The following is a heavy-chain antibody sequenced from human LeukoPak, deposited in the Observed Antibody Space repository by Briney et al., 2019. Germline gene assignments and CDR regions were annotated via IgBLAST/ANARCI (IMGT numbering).Heavy chain of an antibody. Sequence: PGGSLRLSCAASGFTFSSYAMSWVRQAPGKGLVWVSRIHTDGISTTYADSVKGRFTISRDNAKNTLYLQMNSLRAEDTAVYYCASGELDSLYYFDYWGQGTLVTVSS. J-gene: IGHJ4*02. CDR2: IHTDGIST. D-gene: IGHD1-1*01. CDR3: ASGELDSLYYFDY. CDR1: GFTFSSYA. V-gene: IGHV3-74*01.